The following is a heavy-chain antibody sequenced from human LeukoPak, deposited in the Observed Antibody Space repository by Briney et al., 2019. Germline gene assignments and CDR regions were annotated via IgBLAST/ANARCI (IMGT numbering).Heavy chain of an antibody. CDR2: INHSGST. V-gene: IGHV4-34*01. CDR1: GGSFSGYY. J-gene: IGHJ4*02. CDR3: ARAGCSSTSRYNYFDY. D-gene: IGHD2-2*02. Sequence: SETLSLTCAVYGGSFSGYYWSWIRQPPVKGLEWIGEINHSGSTNYNPSLKSRVTISVDTSKNQFSLKLSSVTAADTAVYYCARAGCSSTSRYNYFDYWGQGTLVTVSS.